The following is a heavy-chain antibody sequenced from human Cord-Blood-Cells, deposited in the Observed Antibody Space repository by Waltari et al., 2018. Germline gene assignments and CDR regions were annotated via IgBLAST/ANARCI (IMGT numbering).Heavy chain of an antibody. CDR3: ARGDYDFWSGYYDY. D-gene: IGHD3-3*01. CDR2: IYYSGST. Sequence: QLQLQESGPGLVKPSATLSLTCTVSGGSISSSSYYWGWIRQPPGKGLEWIGSIYYSGSTYYNPSLKSRVTISVDTSKNQFSLKLSSVTAADTAVYYCARGDYDFWSGYYDYWGQGTLVTVSS. V-gene: IGHV4-39*01. J-gene: IGHJ4*02. CDR1: GGSISSSSYY.